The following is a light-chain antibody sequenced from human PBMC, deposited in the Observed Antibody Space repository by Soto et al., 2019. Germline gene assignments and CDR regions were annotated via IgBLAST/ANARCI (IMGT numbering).Light chain of an antibody. V-gene: IGLV2-14*01. CDR2: EVS. CDR1: SSDVGTYNY. J-gene: IGLJ1*01. CDR3: SSYRSSSTLDYV. Sequence: QSVLTQPASVSGSPGQSITISCTGTSSDVGTYNYVSWYQQHPGKAPKLMIYEVSNRPSGFSNRFSGSKSGNTASLTISGLQAEDEADYYCSSYRSSSTLDYVVGTGTKLTVL.